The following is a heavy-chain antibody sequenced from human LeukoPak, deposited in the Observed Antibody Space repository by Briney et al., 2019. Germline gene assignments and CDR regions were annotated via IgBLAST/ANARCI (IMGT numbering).Heavy chain of an antibody. V-gene: IGHV4-38-2*02. CDR3: ATGDPYYFDY. J-gene: IGHJ4*02. CDR2: IYHSGST. D-gene: IGHD7-27*01. Sequence: SETLSLTCTVSNYSISSGYYWGWIRQPPGKGLEWIGSIYHSGSTYQNPSLKSRVTLSVDPSKNQFSLKLSSVTAADTAVYYCATGDPYYFDYWGQGILVTVSS. CDR1: NYSISSGYY.